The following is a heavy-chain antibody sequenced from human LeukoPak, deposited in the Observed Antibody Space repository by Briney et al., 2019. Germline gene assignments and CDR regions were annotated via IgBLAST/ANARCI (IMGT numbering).Heavy chain of an antibody. D-gene: IGHD2-15*01. CDR1: GFSFSAYW. J-gene: IGHJ4*02. CDR2: INPAGSET. CDR3: ARFGYVAAVDV. V-gene: IGHV3-7*01. Sequence: PGGSLRLSCAASGFSFSAYWMTWVRQAPGTGLEWVANINPAGSETYNVDPVKGRFSISRDNAKNLVYLQMNSLRAEDTAVYHCARFGYVAAVDVWGQGTPVTVSS.